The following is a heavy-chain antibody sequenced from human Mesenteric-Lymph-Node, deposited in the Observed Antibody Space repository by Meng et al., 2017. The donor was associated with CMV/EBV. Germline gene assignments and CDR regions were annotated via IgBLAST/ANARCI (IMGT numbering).Heavy chain of an antibody. CDR3: AKDSGITIFGVVIPNYYYGMDV. CDR2: IKQDGSEK. V-gene: IGHV3-7*01. D-gene: IGHD3-3*01. J-gene: IGHJ6*02. CDR1: GFSLSTSG. Sequence: LTLTCTFSGFSLSTSGMRASWIRQPPGKALEWVANIKQDGSEKYYVDSVKGRFTISRDNAKNSLYLQMNSLRAEDTAVYYCAKDSGITIFGVVIPNYYYGMDVWGQGTTVTVSS.